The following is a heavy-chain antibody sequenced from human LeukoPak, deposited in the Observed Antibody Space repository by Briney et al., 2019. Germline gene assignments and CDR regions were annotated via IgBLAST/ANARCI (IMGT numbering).Heavy chain of an antibody. Sequence: ASVKVSCKASGGTFSSYAISWVRQAPGQGLEWMGRIIPIFGTANYAQKFQGRVTITTDESTSTAYMELSSLRSEDTAVYYCARDPRPSYDSSGYYYPGDYWGQGTLVTVSS. J-gene: IGHJ4*02. CDR1: GGTFSSYA. D-gene: IGHD3-22*01. V-gene: IGHV1-69*05. CDR3: ARDPRPSYDSSGYYYPGDY. CDR2: IIPIFGTA.